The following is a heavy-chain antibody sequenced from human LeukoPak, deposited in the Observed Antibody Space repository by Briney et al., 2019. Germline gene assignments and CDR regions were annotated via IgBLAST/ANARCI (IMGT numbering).Heavy chain of an antibody. CDR1: GGSISSYY. CDR3: ARGVGLTQGGAFDF. Sequence: SETLSLTCTVSGGSISSYYWSWIRQPAGEGLEWIGRLHTSGSTHYNPSLKSRVTMSVDTSKNQFSLKLSSVTAADTAVYYCARGVGLTQGGAFDFWGQGTLVTVSS. D-gene: IGHD3-16*01. V-gene: IGHV4-4*07. CDR2: LHTSGST. J-gene: IGHJ4*02.